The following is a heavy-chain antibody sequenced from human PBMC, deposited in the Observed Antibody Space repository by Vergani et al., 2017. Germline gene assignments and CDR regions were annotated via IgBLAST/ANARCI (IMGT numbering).Heavy chain of an antibody. CDR2: ISARYPST. CDR3: GYRSSRTEGGMDV. J-gene: IGHJ6*02. D-gene: IGHD6-13*01. CDR1: GFTFSACP. Sequence: EVQLLQSGGGVIQPGGSVRLSCAASGFTFSACPMTWVRQAPGKGLEWVSAISARYPSTYYADSVKGRFTISRDNSKNMLYLQMNSLRAEDTAVYYCGYRSSRTEGGMDVWGQGTTVTVSS. V-gene: IGHV3-23*01.